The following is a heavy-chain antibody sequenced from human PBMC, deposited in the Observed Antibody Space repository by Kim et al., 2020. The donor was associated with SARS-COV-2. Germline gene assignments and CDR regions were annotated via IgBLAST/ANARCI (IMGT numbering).Heavy chain of an antibody. J-gene: IGHJ4*02. Sequence: LSLTCAASGFTFSSYAMSWVRQAPGKGLEWVSAISGSGGSTYYADSVKGWFTISRDNSKNTLYLQMNSLRAEDTAVYYCAKDPWYYLFFDYWGQGTLVTVSS. CDR1: GFTFSSYA. V-gene: IGHV3-23*01. CDR3: AKDPWYYLFFDY. CDR2: ISGSGGST. D-gene: IGHD3-10*01.